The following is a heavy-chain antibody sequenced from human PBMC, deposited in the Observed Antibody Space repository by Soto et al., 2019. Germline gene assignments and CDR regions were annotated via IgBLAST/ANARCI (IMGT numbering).Heavy chain of an antibody. D-gene: IGHD1-1*01. CDR1: GGFVSSGNYY. V-gene: IGHV4-34*01. CDR2: MSHSGGT. Sequence: QVQLQQWGAGLLKPSETLSLTCAVYGGFVSSGNYYWSWIRQPPGKGLEWIGEMSHSGGTHFNPSLKSRVTISVDTSKNQFSLKMSSVTAADTVLYYCARVERGTATTVVDAFDIWGPGTMVTVSS. J-gene: IGHJ3*02. CDR3: ARVERGTATTVVDAFDI.